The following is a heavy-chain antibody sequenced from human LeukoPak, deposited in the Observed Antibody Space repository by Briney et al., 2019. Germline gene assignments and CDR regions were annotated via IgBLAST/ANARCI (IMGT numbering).Heavy chain of an antibody. CDR3: ATYYGSGGVWFDP. CDR2: IDPSDSYT. CDR1: GYSFTSYW. J-gene: IGHJ5*02. Sequence: GESILFCCKGSGYSFTSYWISWVRQMPGKGLEWMGRIDPSDSYTNYSPSFQGHVTISADKSISTAYLQWSSLKASDTAMYYCATYYGSGGVWFDPWGQGTLVTVSS. V-gene: IGHV5-10-1*01. D-gene: IGHD3-10*01.